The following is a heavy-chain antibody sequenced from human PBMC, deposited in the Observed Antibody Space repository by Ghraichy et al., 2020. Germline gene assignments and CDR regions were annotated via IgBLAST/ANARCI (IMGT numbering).Heavy chain of an antibody. CDR1: GFTFSSYT. CDR2: INYTSRYI. D-gene: IGHD5-18*01. J-gene: IGHJ6*02. V-gene: IGHV3-21*01. CDR3: VRDASLPGYSYGRPLYGMDV. Sequence: GGSLRLSCAASGFTFSSYTINWVRQAPGKGLEWVSSINYTSRYIFYAASVKGRFTISRDNAKNSLYLQMNSLRAEDTAIYYCVRDASLPGYSYGRPLYGMDVWGQGTTVTVSS.